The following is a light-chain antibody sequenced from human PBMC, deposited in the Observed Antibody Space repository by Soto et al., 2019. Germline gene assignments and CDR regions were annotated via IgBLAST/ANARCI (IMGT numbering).Light chain of an antibody. Sequence: EIVLTQSPATLSLSPGERATLSCRASQSVSSYLAWYQQKPGQAPRLLMYDASNRATGIPARFSGSGSGTDFTLTISSLEPEDFAVYYCQQRSNWPVTFGKGTKV. V-gene: IGKV3-11*01. CDR2: DAS. J-gene: IGKJ1*01. CDR3: QQRSNWPVT. CDR1: QSVSSY.